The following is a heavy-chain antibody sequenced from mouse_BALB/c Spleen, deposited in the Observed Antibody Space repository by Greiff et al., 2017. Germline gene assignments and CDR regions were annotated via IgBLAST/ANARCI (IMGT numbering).Heavy chain of an antibody. CDR2: IWAGGST. D-gene: IGHD1-1*01. Sequence: VKVVESGPGLVAPSQSLSITCTVSGFSLTSYGVHWVRQPPGKGLEWLGVIWAGGSTNYNSALMSRLSISKDNSKSQVFLKMNSLQTDDTAMYYCAKISSPPYYAMDYWGQGTSVTVSS. J-gene: IGHJ4*01. V-gene: IGHV2-9*02. CDR3: AKISSPPYYAMDY. CDR1: GFSLTSYG.